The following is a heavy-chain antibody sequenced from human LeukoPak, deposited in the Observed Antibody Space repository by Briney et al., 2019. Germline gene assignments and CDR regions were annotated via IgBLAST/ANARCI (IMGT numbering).Heavy chain of an antibody. CDR3: ARRVAVARRDAFDI. D-gene: IGHD6-19*01. CDR2: ISSYNANT. J-gene: IGHJ3*02. Sequence: ASVKVSCKASGYTFTSYGISWVRQAPGQGRAWMGWISSYNANTNYAQKLQGRVTMSTDTSTGTAYMELRSLRSDDTAVYYCARRVAVARRDAFDIWGQGAMVTVSS. CDR1: GYTFTSYG. V-gene: IGHV1-18*01.